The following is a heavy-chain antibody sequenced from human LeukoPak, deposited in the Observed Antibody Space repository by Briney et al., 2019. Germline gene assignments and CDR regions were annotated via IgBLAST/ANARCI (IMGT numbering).Heavy chain of an antibody. CDR3: AMGGDWVDF. CDR2: IYYDGST. CDR1: GGFIGSNY. D-gene: IGHD1-26*01. J-gene: IGHJ5*01. V-gene: IGHV4-59*01. Sequence: SETLSLTCTVSGGFIGSNYWSWIRQPPGKGLEWIGYIYYDGSTRYNPSLKSRITISVDTSKNQFSLKLSSVTAADTAVYYCAMGGDWVDFWGQGTLVTVSA.